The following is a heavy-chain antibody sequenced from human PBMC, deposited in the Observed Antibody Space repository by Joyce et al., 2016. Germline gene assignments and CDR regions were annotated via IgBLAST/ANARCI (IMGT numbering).Heavy chain of an antibody. CDR1: GGTLTDYP. D-gene: IGHD4-17*01. CDR2: NIPVSGAA. Sequence: QVQLVQPGAEVREPGSSVKVSCKASGGTLTDYPISWVRQAAGRGLEWMGGNIPVSGAANYAQKFQGRVTITADESTSTTYMELSSLRSEDTAVYYCARGAVTEDYYYHYGMDVWGQGTMVTVSS. CDR3: ARGAVTEDYYYHYGMDV. V-gene: IGHV1-69*01. J-gene: IGHJ6*02.